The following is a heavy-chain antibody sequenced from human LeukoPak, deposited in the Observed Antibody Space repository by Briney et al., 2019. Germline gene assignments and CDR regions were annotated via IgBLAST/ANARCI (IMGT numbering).Heavy chain of an antibody. V-gene: IGHV3-74*01. CDR3: ARTGTYNSGSF. CDR2: ISRDGTYT. J-gene: IGHJ4*02. D-gene: IGHD6-19*01. CDR1: GFTFSDYW. Sequence: GGSLRLSCAASGFTFSDYWMHWVRQAPGKGLVWVSRISRDGTYTTYADSVKGRFTISRDNAKNTVYLQMNSLRAEDTAVYYCARTGTYNSGSFWGQGTLVTVSS.